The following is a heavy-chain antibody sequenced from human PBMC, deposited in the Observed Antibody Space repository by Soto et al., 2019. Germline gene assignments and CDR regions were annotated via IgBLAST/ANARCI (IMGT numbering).Heavy chain of an antibody. D-gene: IGHD1-1*01. J-gene: IGHJ4*02. Sequence: ASVKVSCKASGYTFTSYDIYWVRQATGQGLEWMGWMNPNTGNSGYAQKFQGRVTMTSDTSISTAHVELCSLRSEDTAVYYCARRAETNGWNGFGADKYYFDFWGQGTLVTVSS. CDR1: GYTFTSYD. V-gene: IGHV1-8*01. CDR3: ARRAETNGWNGFGADKYYFDF. CDR2: MNPNTGNS.